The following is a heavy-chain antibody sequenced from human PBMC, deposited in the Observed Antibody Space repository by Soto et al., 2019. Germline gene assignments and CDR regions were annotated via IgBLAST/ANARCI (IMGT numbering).Heavy chain of an antibody. V-gene: IGHV5-51*01. D-gene: IGHD2-15*01. CDR1: GYSFTSYW. Sequence: PGESLKISCKGSGYSFTSYWIGWVRQMPGKGLEWMGIIYPGDSDTRYSPSFQGQVTISADKSISTAYLQWSSLKASDTAMYYCARPLCSCGSCYSSPYDAFDIWGQRTMVTGSS. CDR3: ARPLCSCGSCYSSPYDAFDI. J-gene: IGHJ3*02. CDR2: IYPGDSDT.